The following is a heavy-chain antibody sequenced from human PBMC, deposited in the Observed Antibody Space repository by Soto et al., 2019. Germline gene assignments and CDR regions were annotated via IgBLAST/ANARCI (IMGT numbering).Heavy chain of an antibody. CDR1: GYTFTSYG. Sequence: QVQLVQSGAEVKKPGASVKVSCKASGYTFTSYGISWVRQAPGQGLEWMGWISAYNGNTNYAQKLQGRVTMTTDTSTSTAYMELRSLRSVDTAVYYCARSDCSSTSCYYYYYYMDVWGKGTTVTVSS. D-gene: IGHD2-2*01. CDR3: ARSDCSSTSCYYYYYYMDV. CDR2: ISAYNGNT. V-gene: IGHV1-18*01. J-gene: IGHJ6*03.